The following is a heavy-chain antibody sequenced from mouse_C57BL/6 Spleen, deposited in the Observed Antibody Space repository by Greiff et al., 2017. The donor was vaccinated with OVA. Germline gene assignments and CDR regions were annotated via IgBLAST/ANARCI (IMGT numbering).Heavy chain of an antibody. CDR3: ARNYGSSYAMDY. CDR2: IYPGDGDT. D-gene: IGHD1-1*01. V-gene: IGHV1-82*01. J-gene: IGHJ4*01. Sequence: QVQLQQSGPELVTPGASVKISCKASGYAFSSSWMNWVKQRPGKGLEWIGRIYPGDGDTNYNGKFKGKATLTADKSSSTAYMQLSSLTSEDSAVYFCARNYGSSYAMDYWGQGTSVTVSS. CDR1: GYAFSSSW.